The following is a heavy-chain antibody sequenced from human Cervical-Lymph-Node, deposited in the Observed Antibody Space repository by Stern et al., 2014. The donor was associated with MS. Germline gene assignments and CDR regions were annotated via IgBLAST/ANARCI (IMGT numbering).Heavy chain of an antibody. V-gene: IGHV3-21*01. J-gene: IGHJ3*02. D-gene: IGHD3-22*01. CDR1: GFTFSSYS. Sequence: EVQLVESGGGLVKPGGSLRLSCAASGFTFSSYSMNWVRQAPGKGLEWVSSISSSSSYIYYADSVKGRFTISRDNAKNSLYLQMNILRAEDTAVYYCARDQGGKYYDSSGYYSDAFDIWGQGTMVTVSS. CDR2: ISSSSSYI. CDR3: ARDQGGKYYDSSGYYSDAFDI.